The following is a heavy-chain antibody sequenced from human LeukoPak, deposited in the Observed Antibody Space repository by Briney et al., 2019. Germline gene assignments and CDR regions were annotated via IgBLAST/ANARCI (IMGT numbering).Heavy chain of an antibody. D-gene: IGHD3-22*01. CDR2: INHSGST. Sequence: SETLSLTCAVYGGSFSGHYWSWIRQPPGKGLEWIGEINHSGSTNCNPSLKSRVTISVDTSKNQFSLKLSSVTAADTAVYYCARGRASITMIVVVLQDAFDIWGQGTMVTVSS. CDR1: GGSFSGHY. J-gene: IGHJ3*02. V-gene: IGHV4-34*01. CDR3: ARGRASITMIVVVLQDAFDI.